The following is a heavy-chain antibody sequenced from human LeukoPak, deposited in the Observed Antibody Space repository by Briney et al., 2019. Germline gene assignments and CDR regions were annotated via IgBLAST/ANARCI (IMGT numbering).Heavy chain of an antibody. CDR1: SGSIDNYY. V-gene: IGHV4-59*01. CDR2: IYFSGNT. J-gene: IGHJ4*02. D-gene: IGHD6-19*01. Sequence: PSETLSLTCTVSSGSIDNYYWSWIRQPPGKGLEWIAHIYFSGNTNYNPSLKSRVTISVDRSKNQFSLQVRSVTTADTAVYYCARDGGSGWYYFDYWGQGTLVTVSS. CDR3: ARDGGSGWYYFDY.